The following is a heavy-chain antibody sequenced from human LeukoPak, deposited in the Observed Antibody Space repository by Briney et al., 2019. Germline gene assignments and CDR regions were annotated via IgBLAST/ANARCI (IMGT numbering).Heavy chain of an antibody. J-gene: IGHJ4*02. CDR2: IIPIFGTA. CDR1: GGTXSSYA. D-gene: IGHD3-9*01. V-gene: IGHV1-69*13. Sequence: SVKVSCKASGGTXSSYAISWVRQAPGQGLEWMGGIIPIFGTANYAQKFQGRVTITADESTSTAYMELSSLRSEDTAVYYCARGLARVDILTGYYDYWGQGTLVTVSS. CDR3: ARGLARVDILTGYYDY.